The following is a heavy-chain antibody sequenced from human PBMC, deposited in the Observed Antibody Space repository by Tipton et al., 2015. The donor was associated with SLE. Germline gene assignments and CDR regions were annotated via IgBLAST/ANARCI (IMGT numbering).Heavy chain of an antibody. CDR3: ARGGGDSVAAFDI. Sequence: TLSLTCTVSCASIRSYYWTWIRQSPGKGREWIGYIHFSGSTNYNLSLKTRVTISVATSKRHFSLKLTSVTAADTAVYYCARGGGDSVAAFDIWGQGTLVTVSS. CDR2: IHFSGST. CDR1: CASIRSYY. V-gene: IGHV4-59*01. D-gene: IGHD2-21*01. J-gene: IGHJ3*02.